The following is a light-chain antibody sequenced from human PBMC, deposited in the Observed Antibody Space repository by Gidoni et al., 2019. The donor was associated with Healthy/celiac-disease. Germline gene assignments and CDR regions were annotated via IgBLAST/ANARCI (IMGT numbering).Light chain of an antibody. CDR3: QAWDSSTVV. V-gene: IGLV3-1*01. J-gene: IGLJ2*01. CDR2: KDS. Sequence: SYELTQPPPVSVSPGKTASITCSGDKLGDKYACWYQQKPGQSPVLVIYKDSKRPAGIPERFSGSNSGNTATLTISGTQAMDEADYYCQAWDSSTVVFGGGTKLTVL. CDR1: KLGDKY.